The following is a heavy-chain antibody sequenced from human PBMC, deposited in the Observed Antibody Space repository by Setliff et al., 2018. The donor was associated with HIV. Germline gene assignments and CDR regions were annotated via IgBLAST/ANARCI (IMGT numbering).Heavy chain of an antibody. CDR1: GYTFTSYD. J-gene: IGHJ6*02. D-gene: IGHD3-22*01. V-gene: IGHV1-18*01. CDR2: ISAYNGNT. Sequence: ASVKVSCKASGYTFTSYDISWVRQAPGQGLEWMGWISAYNGNTNYAQKLQGRVTMTTDTSTSTAYMELRSLRSDDTAVYYCAREIGDYYDSSGYYPPTDYYYGMDVWGQGTAVTVSS. CDR3: AREIGDYYDSSGYYPPTDYYYGMDV.